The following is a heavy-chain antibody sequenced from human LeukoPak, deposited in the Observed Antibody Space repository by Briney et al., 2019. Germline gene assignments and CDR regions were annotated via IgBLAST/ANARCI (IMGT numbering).Heavy chain of an antibody. V-gene: IGHV3-30*04. CDR1: GFTFSTYA. CDR3: AKDRSSGSDY. CDR2: ISYDGSNK. J-gene: IGHJ4*02. Sequence: GRSLRLSCAASGFTFSTYAMHWVRQAPGKGLEWVAVISYDGSNKYYADSVKGRFTISRDNSKSTLYLQMNSLRAEDTAVYYCAKDRSSGSDYWGQGTLVTVSS. D-gene: IGHD3-22*01.